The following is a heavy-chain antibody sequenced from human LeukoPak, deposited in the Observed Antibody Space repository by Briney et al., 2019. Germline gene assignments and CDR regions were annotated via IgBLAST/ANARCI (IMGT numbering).Heavy chain of an antibody. CDR2: ISYDGSNK. Sequence: GGSLRLSCAASGFTFSSYGKHWVRQAPGKGLEWVAVISYDGSNKYYADSVKGRFTISRDNSKNTLYLQMNSLRAEDTAVYYCAKLGALAAAGSPATFHDYWGQGTLVTVSS. CDR3: AKLGALAAAGSPATFHDY. V-gene: IGHV3-30*18. D-gene: IGHD6-13*01. CDR1: GFTFSSYG. J-gene: IGHJ4*02.